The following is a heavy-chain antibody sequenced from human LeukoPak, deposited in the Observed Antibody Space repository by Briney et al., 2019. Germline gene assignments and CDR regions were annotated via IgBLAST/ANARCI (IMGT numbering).Heavy chain of an antibody. J-gene: IGHJ4*02. V-gene: IGHV3-23*01. D-gene: IGHD6-19*01. Sequence: GGSLRLSCAASGFTFSNYVMNWVRQAPGKGLEWVSAISGSGGSTYYADSVKGRFTIPRDNSKNTLYVQMNSLRAEDTAIYYCAKDSSGWHPFDFDYWGQGTLVTVSS. CDR2: ISGSGGST. CDR1: GFTFSNYV. CDR3: AKDSSGWHPFDFDY.